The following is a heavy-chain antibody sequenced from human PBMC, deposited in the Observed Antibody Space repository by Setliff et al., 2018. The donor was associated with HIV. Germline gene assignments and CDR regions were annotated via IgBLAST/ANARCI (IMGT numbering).Heavy chain of an antibody. V-gene: IGHV4-30-4*08. CDR1: GGSISSIDYY. D-gene: IGHD2-2*01. CDR2: IYYSGST. CDR3: ARVRLRVPPSIFDY. J-gene: IGHJ4*02. Sequence: SETLSLTCTVSGGSISSIDYYWSWIRQPPGKGLEWIGYIYYSGSTYYNPTLKSRVTISTDTSKNQFSLRLNSVTAADTAVYYCARVRLRVPPSIFDYWGQGALVTVSS.